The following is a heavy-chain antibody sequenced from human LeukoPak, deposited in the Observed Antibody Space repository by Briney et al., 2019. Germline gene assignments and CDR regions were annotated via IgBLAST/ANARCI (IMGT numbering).Heavy chain of an antibody. J-gene: IGHJ3*02. V-gene: IGHV3-11*01. CDR1: GFTFSDYY. D-gene: IGHD6-13*01. CDR2: ISSSGSTI. Sequence: PGGSLRLSCAASGFTFSDYYMSWIRQAPGKGLEWVSYISSSGSTIYYADSVKGRFTISRDNAKNSLYLQMNSLRAEDTALYYCAKDMGREHYSRVAFDIWGQGTMVTVSS. CDR3: AKDMGREHYSRVAFDI.